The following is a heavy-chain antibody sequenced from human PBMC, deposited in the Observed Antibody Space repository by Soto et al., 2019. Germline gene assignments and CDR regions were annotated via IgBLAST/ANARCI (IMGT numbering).Heavy chain of an antibody. CDR3: ARYLYSGSYFDS. D-gene: IGHD1-26*01. J-gene: IGHJ4*02. CDR1: DASLSSGGYY. CDR2: ISYSGST. Sequence: QVQLKESGPGLVKPSQTLSLTCTVSDASLSSGGYYWSWIRHHPGKGLEWIGYISYSGSTYHNPSLKSRVTISVDTSKKQFSLKLTSVTAADTAVYYCARYLYSGSYFDSRGQGTLVTVSS. V-gene: IGHV4-31*03.